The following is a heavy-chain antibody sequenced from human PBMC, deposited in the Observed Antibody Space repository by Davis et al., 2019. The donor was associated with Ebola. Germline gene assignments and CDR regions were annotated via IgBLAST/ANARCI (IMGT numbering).Heavy chain of an antibody. CDR1: GFTFTTYG. V-gene: IGHV3-30*02. J-gene: IGHJ6*02. Sequence: GESLKISCVASGFTFTTYGMHWVRQAPGKGSAWVTFILYDGSNKDYADSVKGRFTISRDNSKNTLYLQINSLRPEDTAVYYCAKDDTPMDVWGPGTTVTVSS. CDR3: AKDDTPMDV. D-gene: IGHD2-2*02. CDR2: ILYDGSNK.